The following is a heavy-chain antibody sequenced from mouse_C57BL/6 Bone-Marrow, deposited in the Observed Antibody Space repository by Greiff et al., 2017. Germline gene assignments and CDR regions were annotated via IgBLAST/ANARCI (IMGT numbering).Heavy chain of an antibody. CDR3: ARQAPYYYGSEYYFDY. D-gene: IGHD1-1*01. V-gene: IGHV5-12*01. J-gene: IGHJ2*01. Sequence: DVQLQESGGGLVQPGGSLKLSCAASGFTFSDYYMYWVRQTPEKRLEWVAYISNGGGSTYYPDTVKGRFTISRDNAKNTLYLQMSRLKSEDTAMYYCARQAPYYYGSEYYFDYWGQGTTLTVSS. CDR2: ISNGGGST. CDR1: GFTFSDYY.